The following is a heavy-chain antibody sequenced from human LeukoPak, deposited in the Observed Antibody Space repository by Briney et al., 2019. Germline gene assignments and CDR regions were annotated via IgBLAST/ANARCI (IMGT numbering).Heavy chain of an antibody. J-gene: IGHJ4*02. CDR1: GYTFTGYY. CDR3: AREMMEEVVVVPAALDY. D-gene: IGHD2-2*01. V-gene: IGHV1-2*02. CDR2: INPNSGGT. Sequence: ASVKVSCKASGYTFTGYYMHWVRQAPGQGLEWMGWINPNSGGTNYAQKFQGRVTITADKSTSTAYMELSSLRSEDTAVYYCAREMMEEVVVVPAALDYWGQGTLVTVSS.